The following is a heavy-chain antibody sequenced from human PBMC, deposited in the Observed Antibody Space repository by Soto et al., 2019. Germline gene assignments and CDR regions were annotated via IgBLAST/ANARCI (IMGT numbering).Heavy chain of an antibody. V-gene: IGHV1-2*02. CDR2: IDLDSRNT. CDR3: GLEPTGTGGFDY. Sequence: QVQLVQSGAEVKKPGASVKVSCKASGHTFTGHHMHWVRQAPGQGLEWMGYIDLDSRNTRYAQKFQGRVTTTRDTSITTAYMELSGLRSDDTAVYYCGLEPTGTGGFDYWGQGPLSPSPQ. D-gene: IGHD7-27*01. CDR1: GHTFTGHH. J-gene: IGHJ4*02.